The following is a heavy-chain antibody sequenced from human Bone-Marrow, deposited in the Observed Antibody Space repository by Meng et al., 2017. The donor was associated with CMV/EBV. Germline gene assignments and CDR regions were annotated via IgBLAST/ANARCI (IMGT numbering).Heavy chain of an antibody. CDR3: ARASIVGVTLWFDP. D-gene: IGHD1-26*01. CDR2: IYNSGST. J-gene: IGHJ5*02. V-gene: IGHV4-59*01. CDR1: GDPISSYY. Sequence: SETLSLTCTVSGDPISSYYWSWIRQPPGKELEWIGYIYNSGSTNHNPSLKSRVTILVDMSKNQFSLKLISVTAADTAVYYCARASIVGVTLWFDPWGQGTRVTVSS.